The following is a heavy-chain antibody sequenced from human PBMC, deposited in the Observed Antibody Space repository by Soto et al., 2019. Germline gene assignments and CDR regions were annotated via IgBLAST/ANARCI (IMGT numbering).Heavy chain of an antibody. J-gene: IGHJ4*02. D-gene: IGHD5-12*01. CDR1: GGSFTSSTYY. CDR3: ARIIGASDYVDY. Sequence: SETLSLTCTVSGGSFTSSTYYWGWIRQSPGKGLEWTGSVYYSGSTYYSPSLKSRVTMSIDTSRNQFSLKLISVTAADTAVYYCARIIGASDYVDYWGQGTLVTVSS. CDR2: VYYSGST. V-gene: IGHV4-39*01.